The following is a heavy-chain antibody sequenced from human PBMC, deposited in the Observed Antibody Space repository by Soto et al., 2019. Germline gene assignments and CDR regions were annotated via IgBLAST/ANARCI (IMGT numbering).Heavy chain of an antibody. CDR3: ARFLSRYCTNGVCYDGVDAFDI. V-gene: IGHV3-48*01. J-gene: IGHJ3*02. D-gene: IGHD2-8*01. Sequence: PGGSLRLSCAASGFTFSSYSMNWVRQAPGKGLEWVSYISSSSSTIYYADSVKGRFTISRDNAKNSLYLQMNSLRAEDTAVYYCARFLSRYCTNGVCYDGVDAFDIWGQGTMVTV. CDR1: GFTFSSYS. CDR2: ISSSSSTI.